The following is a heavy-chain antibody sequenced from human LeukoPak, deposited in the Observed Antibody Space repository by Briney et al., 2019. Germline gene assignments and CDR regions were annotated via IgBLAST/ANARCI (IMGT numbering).Heavy chain of an antibody. CDR3: ASSTMTTRGVSAFDL. J-gene: IGHJ3*01. CDR1: GFIFSTYG. Sequence: GGSLRLSCAASGFIFSTYGMRWVRQAPGKGLEWVAIIWYDGSNEYYADSVKGRFTISRDNSKNTLYLQMNSLRAEDTAVYFCASSTMTTRGVSAFDLWGQGTLVTVSS. D-gene: IGHD4-17*01. CDR2: IWYDGSNE. V-gene: IGHV3-33*01.